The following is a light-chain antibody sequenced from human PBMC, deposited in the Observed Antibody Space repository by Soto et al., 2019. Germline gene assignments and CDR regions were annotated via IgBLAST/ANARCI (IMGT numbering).Light chain of an antibody. CDR2: DAS. J-gene: IGKJ1*01. V-gene: IGKV1-5*02. CDR3: QKYNSYLWT. CDR1: QSFTRW. Sequence: IQMTQSPCTLSASVGDRVTIICRASQSFTRWLAWYQQKLRKAPKLLIYDASNLEIGAPSRFSGSGSGTEFTLTISSLQPDDFATYYCQKYNSYLWTFGQGNKVDIK.